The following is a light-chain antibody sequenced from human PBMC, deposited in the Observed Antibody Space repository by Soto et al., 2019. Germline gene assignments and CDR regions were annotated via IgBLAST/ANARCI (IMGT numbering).Light chain of an antibody. CDR1: QSVSSIF. V-gene: IGKV3-20*01. Sequence: EIVLTQSPGTLYLSPGERATLSCRASQSVSSIFLAWYQQKRGQAPRLLIYGASRKATGIPDRFSGSGSGTDFSLTISRLEPEDFAVYYCQQYESSRTFGQGTKVE. CDR3: QQYESSRT. CDR2: GAS. J-gene: IGKJ1*01.